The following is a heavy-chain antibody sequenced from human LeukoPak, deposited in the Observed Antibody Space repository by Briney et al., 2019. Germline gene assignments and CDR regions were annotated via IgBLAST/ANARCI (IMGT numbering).Heavy chain of an antibody. CDR1: GFTFRSYG. CDR3: AKDRRGEQWLLGCDY. CDR2: IRYEGSNK. D-gene: IGHD6-19*01. V-gene: IGHV3-30*02. Sequence: GGSLRLSCAASGFTFRSYGMHWVRQAPGKGLEWLAFIRYEGSNKYYADSVKGRFTISRDNSKNTLYLQMNSLRAEDTAVYYCAKDRRGEQWLLGCDYWGQGTLVTVSS. J-gene: IGHJ4*02.